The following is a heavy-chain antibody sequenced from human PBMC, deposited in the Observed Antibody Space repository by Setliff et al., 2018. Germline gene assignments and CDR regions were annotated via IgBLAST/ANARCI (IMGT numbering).Heavy chain of an antibody. CDR3: ARERAYDGRKGVFEY. CDR1: GYTFSSYG. V-gene: IGHV1-18*01. Sequence: ASVKVSCKTSGYTFSSYGISWVRQAPGQGLQWMGWISADNGHTKNVQEFQGRVTMTTDTTTSTAYMELRSLRSDDAAVYYCARERAYDGRKGVFEYWGQGTAVTVSS. D-gene: IGHD3-22*01. CDR2: ISADNGHT. J-gene: IGHJ4*02.